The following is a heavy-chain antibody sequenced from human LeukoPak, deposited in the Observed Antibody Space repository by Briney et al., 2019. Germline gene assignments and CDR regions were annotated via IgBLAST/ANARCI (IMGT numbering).Heavy chain of an antibody. V-gene: IGHV3-53*01. J-gene: IGHJ3*02. D-gene: IGHD3-22*01. CDR3: ARGQYKYDSSGYPLADALDI. Sequence: GGSLRLSCAASGFTFSSNYMGWVRQTPGKGLDCVSVIYSGGSTFYAGSVKGRFTISRDNSKNTLYLQMNSLRVEDTAVYYCARGQYKYDSSGYPLADALDIWGQGTMVTVSS. CDR1: GFTFSSNY. CDR2: IYSGGST.